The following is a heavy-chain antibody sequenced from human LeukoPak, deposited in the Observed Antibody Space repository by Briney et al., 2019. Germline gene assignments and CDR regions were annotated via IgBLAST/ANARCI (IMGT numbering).Heavy chain of an antibody. D-gene: IGHD5-18*01. Sequence: SETLSLTCTVSGGSISSSSYYWGWIRQPPGKGLEWIGSIYYSGSTYYNPSLKSRVTISVDTSKNQFSLKLSSVTAADTAVYYCAREGQGIQLWGANWFDPWGQGTLVTVSS. V-gene: IGHV4-39*07. CDR1: GGSISSSSYY. CDR3: AREGQGIQLWGANWFDP. J-gene: IGHJ5*02. CDR2: IYYSGST.